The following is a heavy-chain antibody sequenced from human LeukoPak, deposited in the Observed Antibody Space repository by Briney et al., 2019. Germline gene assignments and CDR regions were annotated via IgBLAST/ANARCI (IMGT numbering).Heavy chain of an antibody. CDR1: GGTFSSYA. V-gene: IGHV1-69*06. J-gene: IGHJ4*02. CDR2: IIPIFGTA. D-gene: IGHD4-11*01. Sequence: SVKVSCKASGGTFSSYAISWVRQAPGQGLEWMGRIIPIFGTANYAQEFQGRVTITADKSTSTAYMELSSLRSEDTAVYYCARGGPYSNYPSGDYWGQGTLVTVSS. CDR3: ARGGPYSNYPSGDY.